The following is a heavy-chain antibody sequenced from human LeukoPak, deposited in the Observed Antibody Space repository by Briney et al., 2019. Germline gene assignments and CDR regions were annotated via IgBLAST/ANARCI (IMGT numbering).Heavy chain of an antibody. D-gene: IGHD6-19*01. Sequence: GASVKVSYKASGYTFTEYAMHWVRLAPGHGLEWMGWINADSGNTESSQRFQGRLSITWDTSATTAYMELSSLTSEDTAVYYCARGGPNRSGWTLDYWGPGTLVTVSS. CDR2: INADSGNT. CDR1: GYTFTEYA. J-gene: IGHJ4*02. V-gene: IGHV1-3*01. CDR3: ARGGPNRSGWTLDY.